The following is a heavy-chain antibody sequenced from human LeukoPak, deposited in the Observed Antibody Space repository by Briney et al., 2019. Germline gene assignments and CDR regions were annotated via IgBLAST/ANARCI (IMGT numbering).Heavy chain of an antibody. Sequence: GGSLRLSCAASGFTVSSNYMSWVRQAPGKGLDWCSVIYSGGSTCYGDSVKCRFTIFRDNSYNTLYFQMNSLRAEDTAVYYCARVIPNSFFDYWGQGTLVTVSS. CDR3: ARVIPNSFFDY. D-gene: IGHD3-16*02. CDR1: GFTVSSNY. V-gene: IGHV3-66*01. J-gene: IGHJ4*02. CDR2: IYSGGST.